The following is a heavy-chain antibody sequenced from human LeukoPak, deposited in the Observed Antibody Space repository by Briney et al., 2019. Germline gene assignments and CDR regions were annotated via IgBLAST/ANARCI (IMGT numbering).Heavy chain of an antibody. CDR2: VSISSGTI. CDR1: GFTSSGHN. CDR3: ARDKGGSEDY. V-gene: IGHV3-48*04. Sequence: GGSLRLSCAASGFTSSGHNMNWVRQAPGKGLEWISFVSISSGTIYYADSVNGRFRISRDNAKNSLYLQMNSLRAEDTAVYYCARDKGGSEDYWGQGTLVTVSS. J-gene: IGHJ4*02. D-gene: IGHD5-12*01.